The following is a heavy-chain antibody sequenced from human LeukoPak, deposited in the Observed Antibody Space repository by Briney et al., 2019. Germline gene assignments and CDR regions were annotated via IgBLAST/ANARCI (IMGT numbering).Heavy chain of an antibody. CDR2: MNPNSGYT. D-gene: IGHD6-19*01. Sequence: ASVKVSCKTSVYTFTTYDINWVRQATGQGLEWMGWMNPNSGYTGYAQKFQGRVTITRDTSISTAYMERSSLRSEDTAVYYCARVAGSIDYWGQGTLVTVSS. CDR3: ARVAGSIDY. V-gene: IGHV1-8*03. CDR1: VYTFTTYD. J-gene: IGHJ4*02.